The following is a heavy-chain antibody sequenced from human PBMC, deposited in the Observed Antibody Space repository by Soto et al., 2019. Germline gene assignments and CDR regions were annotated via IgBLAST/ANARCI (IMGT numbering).Heavy chain of an antibody. J-gene: IGHJ5*02. D-gene: IGHD2-8*02. Sequence: EVQLVESGGGLVQPGGSLTLSCAVSGFTLRRYWMHWVRQAPGKGLEWVSRIDGDGRTTNYADSVKGRFTISRDNAKNTVYLHMNSLRVEDRAVYYCARGVVVYQQLVRGRDRFDPWGQGTLVTVSS. CDR1: GFTLRRYW. CDR3: ARGVVVYQQLVRGRDRFDP. CDR2: IDGDGRTT. V-gene: IGHV3-74*01.